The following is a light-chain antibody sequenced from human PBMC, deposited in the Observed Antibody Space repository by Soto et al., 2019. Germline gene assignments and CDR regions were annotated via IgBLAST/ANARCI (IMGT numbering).Light chain of an antibody. CDR3: QQRSKT. V-gene: IGKV3-11*01. J-gene: IGKJ2*01. CDR2: DAS. CDR1: QSVSDS. Sequence: EVVLTQFPATLSLSPGEGATLSCRASQSVSDSLAWYQQKPGQPPRLLIYDASKRATGIPARFSGSGSGTDFTLTISSVWPEDSAVYYCQQRSKTFGQGTKLGI.